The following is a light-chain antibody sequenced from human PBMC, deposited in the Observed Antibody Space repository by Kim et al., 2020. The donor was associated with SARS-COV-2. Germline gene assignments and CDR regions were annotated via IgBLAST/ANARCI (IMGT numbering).Light chain of an antibody. CDR1: SGSIASNY. Sequence: VTMSCTSRSGSIASNYVQWYQQRPGSAPTTVIYEDNQRPSGVPDRFSGSIDSSSNSASLTISGLKTEDEADYYCQSYDSSNLWVFGGGTQLTVL. CDR2: EDN. V-gene: IGLV6-57*02. CDR3: QSYDSSNLWV. J-gene: IGLJ3*02.